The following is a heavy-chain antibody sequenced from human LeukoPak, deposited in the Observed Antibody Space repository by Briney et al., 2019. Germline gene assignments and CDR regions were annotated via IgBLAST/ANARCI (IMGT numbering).Heavy chain of an antibody. V-gene: IGHV3-23*01. D-gene: IGHD2-8*02. Sequence: GGSLRLSCAASGFTFSTFAMIWVRQPPGKGLEWVSSIFPSGDEIHYADSVRGRFTISRDNSKSTLSLQMNRLRAEDTAMYYCATYRQVLLPFESWGQGTLVTVSS. CDR1: GFTFSTFA. CDR2: IFPSGDEI. CDR3: ATYRQVLLPFES. J-gene: IGHJ4*02.